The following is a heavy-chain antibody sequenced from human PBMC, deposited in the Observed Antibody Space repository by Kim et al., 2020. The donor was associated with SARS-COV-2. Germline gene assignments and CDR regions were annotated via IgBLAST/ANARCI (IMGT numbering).Heavy chain of an antibody. CDR3: ASKRDSSGYYYFDY. D-gene: IGHD3-22*01. J-gene: IGHJ4*02. V-gene: IGHV1-69*01. Sequence: AQKFQGRVTITADESTSTAYMELSSLRSEDTAVYYCASKRDSSGYYYFDYWGQGTLVTVSS.